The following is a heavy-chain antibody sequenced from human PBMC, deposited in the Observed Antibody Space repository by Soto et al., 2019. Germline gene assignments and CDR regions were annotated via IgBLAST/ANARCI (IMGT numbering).Heavy chain of an antibody. D-gene: IGHD3-10*01. Sequence: QVQLVQSGAEVKKPGSSVKVSCKASGGTFSRYTISWERQAPGQGLEWMGRIIPILGIANYAQKFQGRVTITADKSTSTAYMELSSLRSEDTAVYYCAREEYYYGSGAFFDYWGQGTLVTVSP. V-gene: IGHV1-69*08. CDR3: AREEYYYGSGAFFDY. CDR1: GGTFSRYT. J-gene: IGHJ4*02. CDR2: IIPILGIA.